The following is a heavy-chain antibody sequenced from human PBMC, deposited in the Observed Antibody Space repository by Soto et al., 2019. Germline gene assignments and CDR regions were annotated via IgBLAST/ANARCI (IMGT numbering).Heavy chain of an antibody. Sequence: KPSETLSLTCTVSGGSISSGDYYWSWIRQPPGKGLEWIGYIYYSGSTYYNPSLKSRVTISVDTSKNQFSLKLSSVTAADTAVYYCARKYCSSTSCYPGGMDVWGQGTTVTVSS. CDR2: IYYSGST. CDR3: ARKYCSSTSCYPGGMDV. V-gene: IGHV4-30-4*01. D-gene: IGHD2-2*01. CDR1: GGSISSGDYY. J-gene: IGHJ6*02.